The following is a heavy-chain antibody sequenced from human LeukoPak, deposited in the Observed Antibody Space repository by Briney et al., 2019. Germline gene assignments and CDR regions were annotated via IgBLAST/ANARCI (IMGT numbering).Heavy chain of an antibody. CDR1: GGTFSSYA. V-gene: IGHV1-69*13. D-gene: IGHD2-15*01. CDR2: IIPIFGTA. J-gene: IGHJ6*04. Sequence: ASVKVSCKASGGTFSSYAISWVRQAPGQGLEWMGGIIPIFGTANYAQKFQGRVTITADESTSTAYMELSSLRSEDTAVYYCARGEVVVAATEVYYYGMDVWGKGTTVTVSS. CDR3: ARGEVVVAATEVYYYGMDV.